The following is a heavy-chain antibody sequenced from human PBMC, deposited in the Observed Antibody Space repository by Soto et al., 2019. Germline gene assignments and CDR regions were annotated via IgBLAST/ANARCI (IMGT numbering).Heavy chain of an antibody. V-gene: IGHV4-59*01. D-gene: IGHD6-25*01. CDR2: IYYSGSDSGST. J-gene: IGHJ4*02. CDR1: GGSINTYY. CDR3: TRGGGDF. Sequence: SETPSLTCTVSGGSINTYYWSWIRQPPGKGLEWIGYIYYSGSDSGSTNYIPSLKSRVTISVDTSKNQFSLRLTSVAAADTAVYFCTRGGGDFWGQGTLVTVS.